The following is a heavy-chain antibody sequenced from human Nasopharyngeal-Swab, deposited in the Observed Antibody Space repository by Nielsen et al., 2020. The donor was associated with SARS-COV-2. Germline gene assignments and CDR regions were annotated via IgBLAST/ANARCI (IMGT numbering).Heavy chain of an antibody. J-gene: IGHJ3*02. D-gene: IGHD1-26*01. V-gene: IGHV3-21*01. Sequence: GESLKISCAASGFTFSSYSMNWVRQAPGKGLEWVSSISSSSSYIYYADSVKGRFTISRDNAKNSLYLQMNSLRAEDTAVYYCAKGSGTHYWRDAFDIWGQGTMVTVSS. CDR3: AKGSGTHYWRDAFDI. CDR1: GFTFSSYS. CDR2: ISSSSSYI.